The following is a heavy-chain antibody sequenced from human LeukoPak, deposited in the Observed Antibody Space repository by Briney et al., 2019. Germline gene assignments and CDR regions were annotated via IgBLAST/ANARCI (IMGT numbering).Heavy chain of an antibody. J-gene: IGHJ6*04. CDR3: ARGGWYPDV. CDR1: GFTFSTSW. CDR2: IKQDGSEK. V-gene: IGHV3-7*03. D-gene: IGHD2-15*01. Sequence: PGGSLRLSCAVSGFTFSTSWMSWVRQPPGKGLEWVAYIKQDGSEKYYVDSVTGRFTISRDNAKNSLYLQMNSLRVEDTAVYHWARGGWYPDVWGKGTTVTVSS.